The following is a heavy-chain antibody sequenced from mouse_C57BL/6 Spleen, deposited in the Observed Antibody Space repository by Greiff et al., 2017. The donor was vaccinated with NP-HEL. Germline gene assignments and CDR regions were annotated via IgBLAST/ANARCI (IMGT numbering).Heavy chain of an antibody. CDR2: ISGGGGNT. V-gene: IGHV5-9*01. D-gene: IGHD2-3*01. Sequence: EVQLVESGGGLVKPGGSLKLSCAASGFTFSSYTMSWVRQTPEKRLEWVATISGGGGNTYYPDSVKGRFTISRDNAKNTLYLQMSSLRSEDTALYYCARHAFYDCYYDYFDYWGQGTTLTVSS. J-gene: IGHJ2*01. CDR1: GFTFSSYT. CDR3: ARHAFYDCYYDYFDY.